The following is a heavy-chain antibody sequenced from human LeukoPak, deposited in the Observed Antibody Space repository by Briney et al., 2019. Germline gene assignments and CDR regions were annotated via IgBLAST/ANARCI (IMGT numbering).Heavy chain of an antibody. Sequence: PGGSLRLSCAASGFTFSDYTMNWVRQAPGKGLEYVSSISGSSRHIYYADSVKGRFTISRDNTKSSLYLQMNSLRVEDMAVYYCARGYFGGDCYGDWGQGTLVTVSS. D-gene: IGHD2-21*02. V-gene: IGHV3-21*01. J-gene: IGHJ1*01. CDR3: ARGYFGGDCYGD. CDR2: ISGSSRHI. CDR1: GFTFSDYT.